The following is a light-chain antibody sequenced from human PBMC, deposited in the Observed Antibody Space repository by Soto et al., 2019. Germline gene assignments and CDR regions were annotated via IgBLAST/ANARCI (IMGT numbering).Light chain of an antibody. V-gene: IGKV4-1*01. Sequence: DIVMTQSPDSLTGSLGEMATIHCKSSQRVLYSSNNKNDLAGYQQKPGQPPKLLIYWASTRESGVPDRFRGSGPGRDFTLTVSTLQAEDVAGYYCQQVYSTQLSFGGGMEVEIK. CDR2: WAS. CDR1: QRVLYSSNNKND. CDR3: QQVYSTQLS. J-gene: IGKJ4*01.